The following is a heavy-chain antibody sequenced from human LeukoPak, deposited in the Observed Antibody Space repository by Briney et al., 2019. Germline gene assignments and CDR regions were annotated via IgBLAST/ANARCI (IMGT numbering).Heavy chain of an antibody. D-gene: IGHD6-19*01. V-gene: IGHV3-30-3*01. Sequence: GGSLGLSCAASGFTFSSYAMHWVRQAPGKGLEWVAVISYDGSNKYYADSVKGRFTISRDNSKNTLYLQMNSLRAEDTAVYYCARDLAVAGKGSWGQGTLVTVSS. CDR1: GFTFSSYA. CDR2: ISYDGSNK. J-gene: IGHJ4*02. CDR3: ARDLAVAGKGS.